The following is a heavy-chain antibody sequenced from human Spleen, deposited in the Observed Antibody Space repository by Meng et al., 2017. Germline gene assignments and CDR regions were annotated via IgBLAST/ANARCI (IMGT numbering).Heavy chain of an antibody. D-gene: IGHD4-11*01. CDR3: ARGPTTMAHDFDY. V-gene: IGHV4-34*01. Sequence: QGPLRRGSPGLLKPSETLPLTCGVYGGSFSGYYWCWIRQPPGKGLEWIGEINHSGSTNYNPSLESRATISVDTSQNNLSLKLSSVTAADSAVYYCARGPTTMAHDFDYWGQGTLVTVSS. J-gene: IGHJ4*02. CDR1: GGSFSGYY. CDR2: INHSGST.